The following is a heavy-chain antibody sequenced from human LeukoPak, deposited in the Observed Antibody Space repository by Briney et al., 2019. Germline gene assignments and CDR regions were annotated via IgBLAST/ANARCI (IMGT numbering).Heavy chain of an antibody. CDR1: GFTLSTYV. Sequence: GGSLRLSCSVSGFTLSTYVMHWVRQAPGKGLEYVSAISSNGDNTYYADSVKGRFTISRDNTKNTLYLQMSSLRADDTAVYYCVRGTGYWGQGTLVTVSS. CDR2: ISSNGDNT. J-gene: IGHJ4*02. CDR3: VRGTGY. V-gene: IGHV3-64D*06.